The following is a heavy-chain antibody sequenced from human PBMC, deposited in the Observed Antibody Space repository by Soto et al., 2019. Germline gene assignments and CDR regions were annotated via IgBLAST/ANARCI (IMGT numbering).Heavy chain of an antibody. V-gene: IGHV3-72*01. CDR1: GFRFSDYY. D-gene: IGHD1-26*01. CDR2: TRNKANSYAA. CDR3: ARDTGGSYDF. Sequence: GGSLRLSCAASGFRFSDYYMDWVRQLPGMGLEWVGRTRNKANSYAAEYAPSVRGRFTISRHDSEDSMFLQLNSLKTEDTAVYYCARDTGGSYDFWGQGALVTVS. J-gene: IGHJ4*02.